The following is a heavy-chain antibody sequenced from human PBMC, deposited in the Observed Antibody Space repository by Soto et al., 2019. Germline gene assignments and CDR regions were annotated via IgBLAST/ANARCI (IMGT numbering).Heavy chain of an antibody. D-gene: IGHD3-10*01. CDR2: TYYRSKWYN. V-gene: IGHV6-1*01. CDR3: ARDRGVRGPWGYYGMDV. Sequence: KQSQTLSLTCAISGDSVSSNSAAWNWIRQSPSRGLEWLGRTYYRSKWYNDYAVSVKSRITINPDTSKNQFSLQLNSVTPEDTAVYYCARDRGVRGPWGYYGMDVWGQGTTVTVSS. J-gene: IGHJ6*02. CDR1: GDSVSSNSAA.